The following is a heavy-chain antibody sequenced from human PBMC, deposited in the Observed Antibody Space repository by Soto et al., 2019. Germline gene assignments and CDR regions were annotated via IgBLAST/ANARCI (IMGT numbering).Heavy chain of an antibody. J-gene: IGHJ4*02. D-gene: IGHD2-21*02. CDR3: ARQRTSVVTQAPFDV. Sequence: SETLSLTCTVTGDSISSRSYYWGWIRQPPGKGLEWIGSIDYSGSTYNNPSLRSRVSMPIDTSKDQFSLKLKSVTAPDTALYFCARQRTSVVTQAPFDVWGPGSLVTVSS. CDR2: IDYSGST. CDR1: GDSISSRSYY. V-gene: IGHV4-39*01.